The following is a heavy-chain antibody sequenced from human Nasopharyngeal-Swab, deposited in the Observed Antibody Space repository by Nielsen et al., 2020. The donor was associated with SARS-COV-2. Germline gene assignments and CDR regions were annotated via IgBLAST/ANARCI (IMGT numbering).Heavy chain of an antibody. Sequence: GGSLRLSCAASGFTFSNYRMHWVRQAPGKGLVWVSRIIGDGSSLNYADFVKGRFTISTDNAKSTLYLEMNSLRAEDTAVYYCARGRGSSTSMIGYWGQRTLVTVSS. D-gene: IGHD2/OR15-2a*01. V-gene: IGHV3-74*01. CDR1: GFTFSNYR. J-gene: IGHJ4*02. CDR3: ARGRGSSTSMIGY. CDR2: IIGDGSSL.